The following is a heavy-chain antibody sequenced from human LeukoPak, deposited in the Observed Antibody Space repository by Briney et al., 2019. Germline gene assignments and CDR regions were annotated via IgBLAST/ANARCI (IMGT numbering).Heavy chain of an antibody. CDR2: IYYSGST. Sequence: SETLSLTCTVSGGSISSYYWSWIRQPPGKGLEWIGYIYYSGSTNYNPSLNSRVTISVATSKNQFSRKLSSVTAADTAVYYCARGRGGDYEHWGQGTLVTVSS. V-gene: IGHV4-59*01. D-gene: IGHD2-21*02. CDR1: GGSISSYY. CDR3: ARGRGGDYEH. J-gene: IGHJ4*02.